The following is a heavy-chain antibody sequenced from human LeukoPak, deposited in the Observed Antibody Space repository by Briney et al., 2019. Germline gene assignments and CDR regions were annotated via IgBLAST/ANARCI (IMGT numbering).Heavy chain of an antibody. CDR1: GGSISSGSYY. CDR3: ARGYCSSTSCYTGWFDP. Sequence: SETLSLTCTVSGGSISSGSYYWSWIRQPAGKALEWIGRIYTSGSTNYNPSLKSRVTISVDTSKNQFSLKLSSVTAADTAVYYCARGYCSSTSCYTGWFDPWGQGTLVTVSS. J-gene: IGHJ5*02. CDR2: IYTSGST. V-gene: IGHV4-61*02. D-gene: IGHD2-2*02.